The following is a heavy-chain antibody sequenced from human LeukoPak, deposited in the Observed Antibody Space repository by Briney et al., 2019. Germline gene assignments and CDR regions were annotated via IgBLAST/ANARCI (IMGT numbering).Heavy chain of an antibody. CDR2: TASDGSST. J-gene: IGHJ4*02. D-gene: IGHD4-23*01. Sequence: GGSLRLSCAASGFTFSSYWMNWVRQAPGKGLVWVSRTASDGSSTTYADSVKGRFSISRDNAKNTLYLQMNSLRVEDTAVYYCARGRPHGNDYWGQGTLVTVSS. V-gene: IGHV3-74*01. CDR1: GFTFSSYW. CDR3: ARGRPHGNDY.